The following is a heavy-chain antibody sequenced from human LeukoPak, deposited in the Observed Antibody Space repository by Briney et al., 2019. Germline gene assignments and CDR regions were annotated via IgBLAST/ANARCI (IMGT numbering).Heavy chain of an antibody. Sequence: PGGCLRLSCAASGFTFSSYAMNWVRQAPGKGLEWVSAISGSAGTTYYADSVKGRFTISRDNSKNTLFLQMSSLRAEDTAVYYCAKDREGLSSGYDLEYFDYWGQGTLVTVSS. CDR1: GFTFSSYA. CDR2: ISGSAGTT. CDR3: AKDREGLSSGYDLEYFDY. V-gene: IGHV3-23*01. D-gene: IGHD5-12*01. J-gene: IGHJ4*02.